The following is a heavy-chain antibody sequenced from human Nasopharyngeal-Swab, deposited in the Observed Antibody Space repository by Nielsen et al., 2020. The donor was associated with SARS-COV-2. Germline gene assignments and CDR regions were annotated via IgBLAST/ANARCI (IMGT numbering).Heavy chain of an antibody. Sequence: GESLKISCAASGFTFSSYATSWVRQAPGKGLEWVSGISGSGGITYYADSVKGRFTISRDNSKNTLYLQMNSLRAEDTAVYYCARSWAVVTNFDYWGQGTLVTVSS. D-gene: IGHD4-23*01. CDR1: GFTFSSYA. J-gene: IGHJ4*02. CDR2: ISGSGGIT. CDR3: ARSWAVVTNFDY. V-gene: IGHV3-23*01.